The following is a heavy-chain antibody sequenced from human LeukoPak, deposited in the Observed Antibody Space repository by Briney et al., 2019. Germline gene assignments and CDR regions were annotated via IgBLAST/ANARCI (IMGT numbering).Heavy chain of an antibody. CDR1: GGSISSGGYS. V-gene: IGHV4-61*08. CDR2: IYYSGST. CDR3: ARVGYYDSSGYYPNWFDP. Sequence: PSETLSLTCAVSGGSISSGGYSWSWIRQPPGKGLEWIGYIYYSGSTNYNPSLKSRVTISVDTSKNQFSLKLSSVTAADTAVYYCARVGYYDSSGYYPNWFDPWGQGTLVTVSS. J-gene: IGHJ5*02. D-gene: IGHD3-22*01.